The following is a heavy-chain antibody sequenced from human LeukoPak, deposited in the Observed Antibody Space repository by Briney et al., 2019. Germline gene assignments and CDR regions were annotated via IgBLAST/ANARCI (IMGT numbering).Heavy chain of an antibody. CDR2: ISSSGSTI. J-gene: IGHJ6*03. CDR3: ASDIVLMVYAGTGYYMDV. Sequence: PRGSLRLSCAASGFTFSSYAMSWVRQAPGKGLEWVSYISSSGSTIYYADSVKGRFTISRDNAKNSLYLQMNSLRAEDTAVYYCASDIVLMVYAGTGYYMDVWGKGTTVTVSS. D-gene: IGHD2-8*01. CDR1: GFTFSSYA. V-gene: IGHV3-48*04.